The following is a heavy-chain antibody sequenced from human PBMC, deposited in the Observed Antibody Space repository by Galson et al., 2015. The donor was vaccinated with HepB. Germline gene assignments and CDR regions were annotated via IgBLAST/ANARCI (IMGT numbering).Heavy chain of an antibody. V-gene: IGHV3-30*18. D-gene: IGHD6-13*01. Sequence: SLRLSCAASGFTFSSYGMHWVRQSPGKGLEWLSIISYDGNKTYSADSVKGRFTISRDNSKNTLYLQMNSLRPEDTATYYCAKDPPNGHSSSWYFGDPYYFDYWGQGTLVTVSS. CDR1: GFTFSSYG. J-gene: IGHJ4*02. CDR3: AKDPPNGHSSSWYFGDPYYFDY. CDR2: ISYDGNKT.